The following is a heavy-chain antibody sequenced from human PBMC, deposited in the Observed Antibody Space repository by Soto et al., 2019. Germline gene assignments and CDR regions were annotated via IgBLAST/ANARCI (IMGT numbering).Heavy chain of an antibody. D-gene: IGHD3-9*01. CDR1: GYTFTSYY. Sequence: ASVKVSCKASGYTFTSYYMHWVRQAPGQGLEWMGIINPSGGSTSYAQKFQGRVTMTRDTSTSTVYMELSSLRSEDTAVYYCEKELEWYSDIVAGSGVDIWGQGPLVTVSS. J-gene: IGHJ4*01. CDR3: EKELEWYSDIVAGSGVDI. V-gene: IGHV1-46*01. CDR2: INPSGGST.